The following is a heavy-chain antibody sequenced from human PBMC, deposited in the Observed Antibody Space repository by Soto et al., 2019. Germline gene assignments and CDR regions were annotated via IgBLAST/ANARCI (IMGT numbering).Heavy chain of an antibody. CDR3: ARDLIPYNWNWFDP. CDR1: GYTFTSYG. J-gene: IGHJ5*02. Sequence: ASVKVSCKASGYTFTSYGISWVRQAPGQGLEGMGWISAYNGNTNYAQKLQGRVTLTTDTSTSTAYMELRSLRSDDTAVYYCARDLIPYNWNWFDPWGQGTLVTVSS. V-gene: IGHV1-18*01. D-gene: IGHD1-20*01. CDR2: ISAYNGNT.